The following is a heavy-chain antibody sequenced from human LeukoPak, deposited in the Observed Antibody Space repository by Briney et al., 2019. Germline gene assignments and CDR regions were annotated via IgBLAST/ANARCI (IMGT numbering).Heavy chain of an antibody. CDR2: ISGSGGST. CDR3: AKRAAADRTYYYDSSARSLDY. CDR1: GFTFSSYA. V-gene: IGHV3-23*01. J-gene: IGHJ4*02. D-gene: IGHD3-22*01. Sequence: GGSLRLSCAASGFTFSSYAMSWVRQAPGRGLEWVSAISGSGGSTYYADSVKGRFTISRDNSKNTLYLQMNSLRAEDTAVYYCAKRAAADRTYYYDSSARSLDYWGQGTLVTVSS.